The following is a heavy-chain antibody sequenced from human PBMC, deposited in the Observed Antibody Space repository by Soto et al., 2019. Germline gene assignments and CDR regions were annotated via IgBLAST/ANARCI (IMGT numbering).Heavy chain of an antibody. CDR3: ARDLSWGSNWYYYMDV. D-gene: IGHD7-27*01. CDR1: GFTFSSYG. CDR2: IWYDGSSVI. V-gene: IGHV3-33*01. J-gene: IGHJ6*03. Sequence: TGGSLRLSCAASGFTFSSYGMHWVRQAPGKGLEWVAVIWYDGSSVIDYADSVKGRFTVSRDNARNSLYLQMNSLRAEDTAVYYCARDLSWGSNWYYYMDVWGKGTTVTVSS.